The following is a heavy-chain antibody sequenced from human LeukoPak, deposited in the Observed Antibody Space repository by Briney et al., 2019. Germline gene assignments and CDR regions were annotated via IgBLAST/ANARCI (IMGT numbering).Heavy chain of an antibody. CDR3: ARALLVATGYYFDY. V-gene: IGHV4-34*01. J-gene: IGHJ4*02. Sequence: GSLRLSCAASGFTFSSYWMSWIRQPPGKGLEWIGEINHSGSTNYNPSLKSRVTISVDTSKNQFSLKLSSVTAADTAVYYCARALLVATGYYFDYWGQGTLVTVSS. D-gene: IGHD5-12*01. CDR2: INHSGST. CDR1: GFTFSSYW.